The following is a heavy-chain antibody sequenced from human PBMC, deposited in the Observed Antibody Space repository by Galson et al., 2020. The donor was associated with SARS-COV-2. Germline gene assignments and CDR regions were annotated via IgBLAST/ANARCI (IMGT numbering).Heavy chain of an antibody. CDR1: GFPFNIYA. CDR2: ISYDETNK. D-gene: IGHD3-16*01. CDR3: ATGGTVITLGDS. V-gene: IGHV3-30*04. J-gene: IGHJ4*02. Sequence: GGSLRLSCAASGFPFNIYAMHWVRQAPGKGLEWVAVISYDETNKSYADSVKGRFTISRDNSKNTLYLHMNSLRPEDTAVYYCATGGTVITLGDSWGQETLVTVSS.